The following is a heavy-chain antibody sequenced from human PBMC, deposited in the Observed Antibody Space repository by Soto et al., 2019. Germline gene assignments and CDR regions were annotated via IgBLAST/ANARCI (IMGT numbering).Heavy chain of an antibody. CDR3: ARGSIGGKQYRYGMDV. D-gene: IGHD2-2*01. Sequence: ASVKVSCKASGYTFTSYDINWVRQATGQGLEWMGWMNPNSGNTGYAQKFQGRVTMTRNTSISTAYMELSSLRSEDTAVYYCARGSIGGKQYRYGMDVWGQGTTVTVSS. J-gene: IGHJ6*02. CDR2: MNPNSGNT. V-gene: IGHV1-8*01. CDR1: GYTFTSYD.